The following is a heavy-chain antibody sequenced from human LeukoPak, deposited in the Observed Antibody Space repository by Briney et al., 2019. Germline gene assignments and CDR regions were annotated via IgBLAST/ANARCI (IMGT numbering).Heavy chain of an antibody. CDR2: INSDGSST. J-gene: IGHJ4*02. CDR1: GFTFSNYW. V-gene: IGHV3-74*01. Sequence: PGGSLRLSCAASGFTFSNYWMHWVRQAPGKGLVWVSRINSDGSSTTYADSVKGRFTISRDNAKDTLYLQMNSLRAEDTAMYYCARINIAAAGAIFDYWGQGALVTVSS. CDR3: ARINIAAAGAIFDY. D-gene: IGHD6-13*01.